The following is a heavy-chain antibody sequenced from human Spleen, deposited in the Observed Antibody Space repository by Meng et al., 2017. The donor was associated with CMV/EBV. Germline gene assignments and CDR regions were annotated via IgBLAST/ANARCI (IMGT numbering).Heavy chain of an antibody. CDR3: ARGGYCSGSRCFLGQSYGIDV. D-gene: IGHD2-2*01. CDR1: GYSFSSYW. V-gene: IGHV5-51*01. Sequence: GESLKISCKTSGYSFSSYWIAWVRQVPGQGLEWMGAIFPVDSDTRYSPSFQGQISISADKSINTAYLQWFSLKASDTALYYCARGGYCSGSRCFLGQSYGIDVWGQGTTVTVSS. J-gene: IGHJ6*02. CDR2: IFPVDSDT.